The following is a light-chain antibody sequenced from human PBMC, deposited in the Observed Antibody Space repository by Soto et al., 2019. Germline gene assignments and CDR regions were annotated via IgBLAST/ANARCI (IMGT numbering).Light chain of an antibody. V-gene: IGKV3-15*01. CDR3: QQSSDSPRT. J-gene: IGKJ1*01. CDR2: RAS. CDR1: QSVSNR. Sequence: EIVMTQSPATLSVSPGERATLSCRASQSVSNRLAWYQQRPGQAPRLLIYRASARATGIPARFSGSGAGTEFTLTSSSLQSEDFAMYYCQQSSDSPRTFGQGTKVEIK.